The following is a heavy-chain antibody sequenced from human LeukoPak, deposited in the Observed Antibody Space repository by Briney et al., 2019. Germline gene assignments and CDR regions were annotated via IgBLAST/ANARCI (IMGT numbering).Heavy chain of an antibody. CDR3: ARGHYLYYFDY. CDR1: GGSFSGYY. Sequence: SSETLSLTCAVYGGSFSGYYWSWIRQPPGKGLEWIGEINHSGSTNYNPSLKSRVTISVDTSKNQFSLKLSSVTAADTAVYYCARGHYLYYFDYWGQGTLVTVSS. J-gene: IGHJ4*02. CDR2: INHSGST. D-gene: IGHD3-10*01. V-gene: IGHV4-34*01.